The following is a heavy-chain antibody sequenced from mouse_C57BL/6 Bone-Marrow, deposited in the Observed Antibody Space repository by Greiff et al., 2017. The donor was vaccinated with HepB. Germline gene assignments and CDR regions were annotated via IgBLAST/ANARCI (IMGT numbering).Heavy chain of an antibody. CDR2: IDPETGGT. Sequence: VQLQQSGAELVRPGASVTLSCKASGYTFTDYEMHWVKQTPVHGLEWIGAIDPETGGTAYNQKFKGKAILTADKSSSTAYMELRCLTSEDSAVYYCTSSEVPSYYGSRGFDYWGQGTTLTVSS. CDR1: GYTFTDYE. D-gene: IGHD1-1*01. V-gene: IGHV1-15*01. J-gene: IGHJ2*01. CDR3: TSSEVPSYYGSRGFDY.